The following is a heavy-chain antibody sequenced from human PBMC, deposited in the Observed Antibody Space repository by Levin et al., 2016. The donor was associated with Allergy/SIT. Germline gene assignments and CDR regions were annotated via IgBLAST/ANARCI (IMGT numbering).Heavy chain of an antibody. D-gene: IGHD4-17*01. CDR2: IRSNTDGGTT. Sequence: GESLKISCAASGFTFSNAWMSWVRQAPGKGLEWVGRIRSNTDGGTTDYPAPVKGRFTISRDDSRNTLYLEMNSLKAEDTAVYYCIHDYGPYYWGQGTLVTVSS. J-gene: IGHJ4*02. CDR3: IHDYGPYY. V-gene: IGHV3-15*01. CDR1: GFTFSNAW.